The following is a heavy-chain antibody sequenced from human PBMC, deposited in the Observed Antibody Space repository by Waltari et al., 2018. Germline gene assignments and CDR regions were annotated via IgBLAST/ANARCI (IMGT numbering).Heavy chain of an antibody. CDR1: GFTFSSYSM. V-gene: IGHV4-4*02. D-gene: IGHD6-19*01. CDR3: ASSIGVAGIGFDP. J-gene: IGHJ5*02. Sequence: VQLVESGGGLVKPGGSLRLSCAASGFTFSSYSMNWVRQAPGKGLEWIGEIYHSGSTNYNPSLKSRVTISVDKSKNQFSLKLSSVTAADTAVYYCASSIGVAGIGFDPWGQGTLVTVSS. CDR2: IYHSGST.